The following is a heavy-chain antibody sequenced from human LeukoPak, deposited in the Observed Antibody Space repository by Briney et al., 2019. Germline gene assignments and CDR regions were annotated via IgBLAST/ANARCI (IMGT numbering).Heavy chain of an antibody. Sequence: GGSLRLSCAASGFTFDDYAMHWVRQAPGKGLEWVSGISWNSGSIGYADSVKGRFTTSRDNAKNSLYLQMNSLRAEDTALYYCAKDISTVTTFFDYWGQGTLVTVSS. CDR1: GFTFDDYA. V-gene: IGHV3-9*01. J-gene: IGHJ4*02. CDR2: ISWNSGSI. CDR3: AKDISTVTTFFDY. D-gene: IGHD4-17*01.